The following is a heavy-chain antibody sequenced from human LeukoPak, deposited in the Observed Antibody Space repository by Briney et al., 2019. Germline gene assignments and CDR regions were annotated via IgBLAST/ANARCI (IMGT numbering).Heavy chain of an antibody. CDR2: IRYDGSNK. Sequence: PGGSLRLSCAASGFTFSSYGMHRVRQAPGKGLEWVAFIRYDGSNKYYADSVKGRFTISRDNSKNTLYLQMNSLRAEDTAVYYCAKDDRSSWYYFDYWGQGTLVTVSS. CDR1: GFTFSSYG. D-gene: IGHD6-13*01. J-gene: IGHJ4*02. CDR3: AKDDRSSWYYFDY. V-gene: IGHV3-30*02.